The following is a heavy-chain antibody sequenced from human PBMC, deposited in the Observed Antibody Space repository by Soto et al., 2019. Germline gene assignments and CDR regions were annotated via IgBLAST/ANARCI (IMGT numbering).Heavy chain of an antibody. CDR1: GDSVSSVTAT. V-gene: IGHV6-1*01. D-gene: IGHD6-19*01. J-gene: IGHJ2*01. CDR2: TYYRSKGYY. CDR3: ARDGSGFHWYFDV. Sequence: QVQLQQSGPGLVKPSQTLSLMCDISGDSVSSVTATWSWIRQSPSRGLEWLGRTYYRSKGYYDYEVSVKSRIVITPDTSKNQLTLDLNSVTPEDTAVYFCARDGSGFHWYFDVWGRGTLVTVSS.